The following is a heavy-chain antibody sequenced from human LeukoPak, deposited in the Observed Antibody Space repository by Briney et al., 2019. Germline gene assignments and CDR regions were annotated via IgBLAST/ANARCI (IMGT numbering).Heavy chain of an antibody. J-gene: IGHJ4*02. CDR3: ARAPIAVAGAGYDYFDY. Sequence: SETLSLTCTVSGGSISSSSYYWGWIRQPPGKGLEWIGSIYYSGSTYYNPSLKSRVTISVDTSKNQLSLKLSSVTAADTAVYSCARAPIAVAGAGYDYFDYWGQGTLVTVSS. V-gene: IGHV4-39*01. CDR1: GGSISSSSYY. D-gene: IGHD6-19*01. CDR2: IYYSGST.